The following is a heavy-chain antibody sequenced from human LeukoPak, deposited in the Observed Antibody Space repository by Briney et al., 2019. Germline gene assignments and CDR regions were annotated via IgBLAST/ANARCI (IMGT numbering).Heavy chain of an antibody. CDR3: ARGGAAADPDDAFDI. D-gene: IGHD6-13*01. Sequence: ASVKVSCKASGGTFSSYAISWVRQAPGQGLEWMGGIIPIFGTANYAQKFQGRVTITADESTSTAYMELSSLRSEDTAVYYCARGGAAADPDDAFDIWGQGTMVTVSS. CDR2: IIPIFGTA. V-gene: IGHV1-69*13. J-gene: IGHJ3*02. CDR1: GGTFSSYA.